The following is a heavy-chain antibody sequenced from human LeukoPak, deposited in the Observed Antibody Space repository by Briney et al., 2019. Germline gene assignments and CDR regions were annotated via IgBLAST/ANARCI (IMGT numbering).Heavy chain of an antibody. CDR1: GYSFTNYW. V-gene: IGHV5-51*01. CDR2: IYPGDSDT. J-gene: IGHJ4*02. CDR3: ARGQAGQFDY. Sequence: PGEPLKISCKRSGYSFTNYWIGWVCQMPGKGLEWMGIIYPGDSDTRYSPSFQGQVTISADKSISTAYLHWSSLKASDTAMYYCARGQAGQFDYWGQGTLVTVSS.